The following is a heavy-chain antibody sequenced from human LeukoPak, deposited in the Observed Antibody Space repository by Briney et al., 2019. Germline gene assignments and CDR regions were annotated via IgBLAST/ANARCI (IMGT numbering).Heavy chain of an antibody. V-gene: IGHV3-7*01. J-gene: IGHJ4*02. Sequence: SWVRQRPGTGLEWVANIKVDGSEKNYVDSVRGRFTISRDNAKNSLYLQMNSLRAEDTAVYYCTRNGRSLDYWGQGTLVTVSS. CDR3: TRNGRSLDY. D-gene: IGHD2-15*01. CDR2: IKVDGSEK.